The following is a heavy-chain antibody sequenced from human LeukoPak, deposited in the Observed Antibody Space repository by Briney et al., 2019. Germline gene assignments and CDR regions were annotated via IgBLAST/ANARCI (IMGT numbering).Heavy chain of an antibody. CDR1: GFTFSSYA. D-gene: IGHD3-16*01. Sequence: PGGSLRLSCAASGFTFSSYAMHWVRQAPGKGLEWVAFIRYDGSNKYYADSVKGRITISRDNSKNTLYLQMNSLRAEDTAVYYCAKDHYGNYYYYMDVWGKGTTVTISS. V-gene: IGHV3-30*02. J-gene: IGHJ6*03. CDR3: AKDHYGNYYYYMDV. CDR2: IRYDGSNK.